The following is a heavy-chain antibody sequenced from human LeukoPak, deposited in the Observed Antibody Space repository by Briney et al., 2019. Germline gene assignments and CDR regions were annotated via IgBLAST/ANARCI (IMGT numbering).Heavy chain of an antibody. CDR2: TYYRSKWYN. D-gene: IGHD6-19*01. Sequence: SQTLSLTCAISGDSVSSNSAAWNWIRQSPSRGLEWLGRTYYRSKWYNDYAVSVKSRITINPDTSKNQFSLQLNSVTPEDAAVYYCARGGYSSGWYSYYYYGMDVWGQGTTVTVSS. V-gene: IGHV6-1*01. CDR1: GDSVSSNSAA. CDR3: ARGGYSSGWYSYYYYGMDV. J-gene: IGHJ6*02.